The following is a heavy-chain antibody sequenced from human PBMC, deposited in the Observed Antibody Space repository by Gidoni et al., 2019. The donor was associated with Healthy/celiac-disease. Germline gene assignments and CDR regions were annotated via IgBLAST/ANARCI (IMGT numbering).Heavy chain of an antibody. J-gene: IGHJ5*02. D-gene: IGHD6-13*01. V-gene: IGHV3-33*01. CDR2: IGYDGIKK. CDR1: GFTFSSYG. Sequence: QVQLVESGGGVVQPGRSLRLSCAASGFTFSSYGMHWVRQVPGKGREWVAVIGYDGIKKYYADSVMCLFTISRDNSKNTLFLQMNSLRAEDTAVYYCARDGQESIAAAGPFDPWGQGTRVTVSS. CDR3: ARDGQESIAAAGPFDP.